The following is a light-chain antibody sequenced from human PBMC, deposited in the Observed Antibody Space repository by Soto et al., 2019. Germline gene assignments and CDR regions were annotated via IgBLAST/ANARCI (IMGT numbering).Light chain of an antibody. J-gene: IGLJ3*02. CDR3: VLYVGAGIWV. Sequence: QTVVTQEPSLSVSPGGTVTLTCTLTSGSVSTDNYASWFQQTPGQAPRTLIYTTNSRSSGAPARFSGSVLGDKAALTITGAQADDESVYYCVLYVGAGIWVFCGGTKLTVL. V-gene: IGLV8-61*01. CDR2: TTN. CDR1: SGSVSTDNY.